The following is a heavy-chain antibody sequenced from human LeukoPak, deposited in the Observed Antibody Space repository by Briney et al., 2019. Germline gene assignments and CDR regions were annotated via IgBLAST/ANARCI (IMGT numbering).Heavy chain of an antibody. CDR3: ARGERWLQFDY. D-gene: IGHD5-24*01. Sequence: GGSLRLSCAASGFTVSSNYMSWVRQAPGKGLEWVSVIYSGGSTYYADSVKGRFTNSRDNSKNTLYLQMNSLRAEDTAVYYCARGERWLQFDYWGQGTLVTVSS. CDR2: IYSGGST. CDR1: GFTVSSNY. J-gene: IGHJ4*02. V-gene: IGHV3-53*01.